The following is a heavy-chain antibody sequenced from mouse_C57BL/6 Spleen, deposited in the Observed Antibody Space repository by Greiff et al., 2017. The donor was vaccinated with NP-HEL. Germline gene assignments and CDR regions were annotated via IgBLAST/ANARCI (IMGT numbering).Heavy chain of an antibody. D-gene: IGHD2-4*01. V-gene: IGHV2-3*01. CDR2: IWGDGST. Sequence: VQRVESGPGLVAPSQSLSITCTVSGFSLTSYGVSWVRQPPGKGLEWLGVIWGDGSTNYHSALISRLSISKDNSKSQVFLKLNSLQTDDTATYYCAKTSTNIYDYDGGYYFDYWGQGTTLTVSS. CDR1: GFSLTSYG. J-gene: IGHJ2*01. CDR3: AKTSTNIYDYDGGYYFDY.